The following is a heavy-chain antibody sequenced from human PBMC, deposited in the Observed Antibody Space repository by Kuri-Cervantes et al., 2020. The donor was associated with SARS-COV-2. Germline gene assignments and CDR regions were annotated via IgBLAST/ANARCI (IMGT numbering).Heavy chain of an antibody. D-gene: IGHD6-13*01. CDR3: AKPEAAGPFYYGMDV. J-gene: IGHJ6*02. CDR2: ISSSSSTI. CDR1: GFTFSSYS. Sequence: GESLKISCAASGFTFSSYSMNWVRQAPGKGLEWVSYISSSSSTIYYADSVKGRFTISRDNAKNSLYLQLNSLRDEDTAVYYCAKPEAAGPFYYGMDVWCQGTTVTVSS. V-gene: IGHV3-48*02.